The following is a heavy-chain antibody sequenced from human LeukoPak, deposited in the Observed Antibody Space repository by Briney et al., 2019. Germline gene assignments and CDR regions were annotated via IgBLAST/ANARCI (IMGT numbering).Heavy chain of an antibody. CDR1: GGSISSSSYY. J-gene: IGHJ4*02. D-gene: IGHD2-15*01. CDR3: ARLRANCSGGSCYPYYFDY. V-gene: IGHV4-39*01. CDR2: IYYSGST. Sequence: SETLSLTCTVSGGSISSSSYYWGWIRQPPGKGLEWIGSIYYSGSTYYNLSLKSRVTISVDTSKNQFSLKLSSVTAADTAVYYCARLRANCSGGSCYPYYFDYWGQGTLVTVSS.